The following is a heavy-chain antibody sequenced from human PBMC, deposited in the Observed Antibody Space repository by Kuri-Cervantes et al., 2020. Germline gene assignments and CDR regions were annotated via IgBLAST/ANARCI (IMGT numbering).Heavy chain of an antibody. V-gene: IGHV3-23*01. Sequence: GESLKISCAASGFTFSSYVMSWVRQAPRKGLEWVSAISGSDGTTHYADSVKGRFIISRDNSKNTLYLQMNSLRAEDTAVYYCAKGSSWYYFDYWGQGTLVTVSS. CDR2: ISGSDGTT. D-gene: IGHD6-13*01. J-gene: IGHJ4*02. CDR3: AKGSSWYYFDY. CDR1: GFTFSSYV.